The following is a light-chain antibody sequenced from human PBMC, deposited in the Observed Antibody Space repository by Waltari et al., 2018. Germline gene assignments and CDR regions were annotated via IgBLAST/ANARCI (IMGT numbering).Light chain of an antibody. Sequence: DIQLTQSPSSLAASVGDRVTLTCRASQDIGGYLNWSQQLPGKAPKLLIYKTSILNTGVPSRFSGGSSRIDYTLTITNLQPEDIATYYCQYFDNLPMFTFGPGTKVEIK. V-gene: IGKV1-33*01. CDR2: KTS. CDR3: QYFDNLPMFT. CDR1: QDIGGY. J-gene: IGKJ2*01.